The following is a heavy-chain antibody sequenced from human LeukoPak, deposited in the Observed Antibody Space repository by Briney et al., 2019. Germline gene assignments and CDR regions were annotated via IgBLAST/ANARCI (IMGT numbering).Heavy chain of an antibody. CDR2: IDPDSGGT. CDR3: AREYYDTTGRKHAFDI. D-gene: IGHD3-22*01. Sequence: ASVKVSCKASGYTFIDYYIHWVRQAPGQGLEWMGRIDPDSGGTSYAQKFQGRVTMTRDTSISTASMELSRLRSDDTAVYYCAREYYDTTGRKHAFDIWGQGIMVTVSS. J-gene: IGHJ3*02. V-gene: IGHV1-2*02. CDR1: GYTFIDYY.